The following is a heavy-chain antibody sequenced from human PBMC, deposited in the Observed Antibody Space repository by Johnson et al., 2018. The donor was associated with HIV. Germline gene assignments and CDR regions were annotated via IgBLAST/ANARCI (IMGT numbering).Heavy chain of an antibody. Sequence: VQLVESGGGVVRPGGSLRLSCAASGFTVSSNYMSWVRQAPGKGLEWVSVIYSGGSPYYADSVKGRFTISRDNSKDTLYLQMNGLRPEDTAVYYCARANYYHNWGQGTMVTVSS. CDR2: IYSGGSP. CDR1: GFTVSSNY. V-gene: IGHV3-66*02. D-gene: IGHD3-10*01. CDR3: ARANYYHN. J-gene: IGHJ3*02.